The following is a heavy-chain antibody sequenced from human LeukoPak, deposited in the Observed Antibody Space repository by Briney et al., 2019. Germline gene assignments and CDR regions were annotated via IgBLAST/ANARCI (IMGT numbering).Heavy chain of an antibody. J-gene: IGHJ5*02. CDR1: GFLVSNNH. Sequence: PGGSLRLSCAASGFLVSNNHMSWVRQAPGKGLEWVSLTYTDTSAYYADSVKGQFTISRDNSKNTLNLQMNSLRVEDTAVYYCARESWGPVGPWGQGTLVTVSS. CDR2: TYTDTSA. V-gene: IGHV3-66*02. CDR3: ARESWGPVGP. D-gene: IGHD7-27*01.